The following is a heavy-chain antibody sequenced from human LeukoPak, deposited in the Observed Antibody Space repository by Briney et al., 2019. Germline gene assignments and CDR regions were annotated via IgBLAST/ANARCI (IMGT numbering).Heavy chain of an antibody. CDR1: GFSLPTGGVG. CDR3: AHALAPYYDFWTGYYTASAWFDP. CDR2: IYWTDDK. J-gene: IGHJ5*02. V-gene: IGHV2-5*01. D-gene: IGHD3-3*01. Sequence: SGPTLVKPPQTLTLTCTFSGFSLPTGGVGVGWIRQPPAKALEWLTLIYWTDDKRYSPSLKSRLTITEDTSKTQVVLTMTNMDPVDTATYYCAHALAPYYDFWTGYYTASAWFDPWGQGTLVTVSS.